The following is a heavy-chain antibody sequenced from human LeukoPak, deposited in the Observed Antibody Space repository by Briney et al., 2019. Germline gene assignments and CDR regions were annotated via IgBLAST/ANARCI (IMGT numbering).Heavy chain of an antibody. V-gene: IGHV3-23*01. CDR3: AKGYSHFDY. D-gene: IGHD5-12*01. J-gene: IGHJ4*02. CDR1: GFTLSSYA. Sequence: GSLRLSCAASGFTLSSYALTWVRQAPGKGLEWVSTISVSGGSTYYADSVKGRFTISRDSSKNTLSLQMNSLRAEDTAVYYCAKGYSHFDYWGQGTLVTVSS. CDR2: ISVSGGST.